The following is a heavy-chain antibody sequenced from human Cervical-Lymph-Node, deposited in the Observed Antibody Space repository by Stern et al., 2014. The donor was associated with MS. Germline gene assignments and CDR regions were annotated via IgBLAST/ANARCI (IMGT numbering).Heavy chain of an antibody. J-gene: IGHJ4*02. D-gene: IGHD3-16*01. CDR3: TRAVGGVGRE. CDR2: INPNGSVT. V-gene: IGHV1-46*01. Sequence: GQLAQSGPEVKKPGASVMVSCKTSGYTFTNYYIHWVRQAPGQGLEWMGIINPNGSVTASAQKFQGRLTMTRDTSTTTVYMRLITLTSEDTAMYYCTRAVGGVGREWGQGTLVFVSS. CDR1: GYTFTNYY.